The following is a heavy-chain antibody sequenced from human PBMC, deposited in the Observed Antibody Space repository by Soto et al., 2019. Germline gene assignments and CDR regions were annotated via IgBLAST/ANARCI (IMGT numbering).Heavy chain of an antibody. J-gene: IGHJ3*02. CDR1: GGSISSYY. CDR3: ARRIKYHAFDI. CDR2: IYYSGST. Sequence: PSETLSLTCTVSGGSISSYYWSWIRQPPGKGLEWIGYIYYSGSTNYNPSLKSRVTISVDTSKNQFSLKLSSVTAADTAVYYCARRIKYHAFDIWGQGTMVTVSS. D-gene: IGHD5-12*01. V-gene: IGHV4-59*01.